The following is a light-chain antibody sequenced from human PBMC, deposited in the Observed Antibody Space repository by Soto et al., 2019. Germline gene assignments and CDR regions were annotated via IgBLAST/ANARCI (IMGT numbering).Light chain of an antibody. CDR1: SSTIGSNY. Sequence: QSVLTQPPSASGTPGQRATFSCPGTSSTIGSNYVYWYQQLPGTAPKLLIYRNNQRPSGVPDRFSGSKSGTSASLAISGLRSEDEADYYCAAWDDSLSGPVFGGGTKVTVL. J-gene: IGLJ2*01. CDR2: RNN. CDR3: AAWDDSLSGPV. V-gene: IGLV1-47*01.